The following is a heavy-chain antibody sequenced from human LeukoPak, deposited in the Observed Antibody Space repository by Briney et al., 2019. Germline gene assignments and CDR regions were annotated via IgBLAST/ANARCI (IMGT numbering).Heavy chain of an antibody. J-gene: IGHJ4*02. CDR1: GGSISSSNW. Sequence: SGTLSLTCAVSGGSISSSNWWSWVRPPPGKGLEWIGEIYHSGSTNYNSSLKSRVTISVDKSKNQFSLKLSSVTAADTAVYYCASGGTVYCSGGSRYDYWGQGTLVTVSS. D-gene: IGHD2-15*01. V-gene: IGHV4-4*02. CDR2: IYHSGST. CDR3: ASGGTVYCSGGSRYDY.